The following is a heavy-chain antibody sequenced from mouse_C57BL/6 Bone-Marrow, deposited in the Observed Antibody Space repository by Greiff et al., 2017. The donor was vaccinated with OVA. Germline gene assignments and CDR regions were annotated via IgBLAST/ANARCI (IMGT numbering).Heavy chain of an antibody. CDR2: INPNYGTT. J-gene: IGHJ1*03. D-gene: IGHD1-1*01. CDR3: AFYYGSSYRYFDV. CDR1: GYSFTGYN. V-gene: IGHV1-39*01. Sequence: VQLQQSGPELVKPGASVKISCKASGYSFTGYNMNWVKQSNGKSLEWIGVINPNYGTTSYNQKFKGKATLTVDQSSSTAYMQLNSLTSEDSAVYYCAFYYGSSYRYFDVWGTGTTVTVSS.